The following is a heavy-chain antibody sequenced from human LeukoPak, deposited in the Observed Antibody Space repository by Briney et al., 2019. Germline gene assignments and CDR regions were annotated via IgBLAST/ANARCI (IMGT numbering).Heavy chain of an antibody. CDR2: IYYSGST. D-gene: IGHD6-19*01. Sequence: PTEALSLAFTGPGGSISSYYGGSGRQPPGKGLEWIGYIYYSGSTNYNPSLKSRVTISVDTSKNQFSLKLSAVTAADTAVYYCARDRSSGSVWGQGTMVTVSS. CDR1: GGSISSYY. J-gene: IGHJ3*01. V-gene: IGHV4-59*01. CDR3: ARDRSSGSV.